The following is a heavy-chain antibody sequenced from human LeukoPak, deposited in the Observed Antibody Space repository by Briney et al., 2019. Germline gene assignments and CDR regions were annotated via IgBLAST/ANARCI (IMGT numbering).Heavy chain of an antibody. CDR2: INAGNGNT. V-gene: IGHV1-3*01. CDR1: GYTFTSYA. CDR3: ARGTARYYYGMDV. Sequence: ASVKVSCKASGYTFTSYAMHWVRQAPGQRLEWMGWINAGNGNTNYAQKLQGRVTMTTDTSTSTAYMELRSLRSDDTAVYYCARGTARYYYGMDVWGQGTTVTVSS. D-gene: IGHD6-6*01. J-gene: IGHJ6*02.